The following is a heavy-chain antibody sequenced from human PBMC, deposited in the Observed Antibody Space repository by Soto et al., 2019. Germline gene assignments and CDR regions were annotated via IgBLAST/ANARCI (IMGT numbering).Heavy chain of an antibody. CDR3: AKGMSSGSYTDFDF. CDR2: ISSSGYST. CDR1: GFIFSSYV. D-gene: IGHD1-26*01. J-gene: IGHJ4*02. Sequence: SLRLSCAASGFIFSSYVMTWVRQGPGKGLEWVSSISSSGYSTYYADSVKGRFTISRDISKNTLYLQMNSLRAEDTALYYCAKGMSSGSYTDFDFWGQGTLVTVYS. V-gene: IGHV3-23*01.